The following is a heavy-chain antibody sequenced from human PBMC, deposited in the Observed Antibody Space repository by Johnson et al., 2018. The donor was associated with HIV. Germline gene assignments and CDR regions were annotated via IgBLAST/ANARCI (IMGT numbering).Heavy chain of an antibody. V-gene: IGHV3-7*05. Sequence: VQLVESGGGLVQPGGSLRLSCAASGFTFSSYWMTWVRQAPGKGLEWVANIRQDGRAKYCLDSVKGLFTISRDNAKNSLYLQMNSLRAEDTAMYYCARYSWSYHGLDIWGQGTMVTVSS. CDR3: ARYSWSYHGLDI. J-gene: IGHJ3*02. CDR1: GFTFSSYW. D-gene: IGHD1-26*01. CDR2: IRQDGRAK.